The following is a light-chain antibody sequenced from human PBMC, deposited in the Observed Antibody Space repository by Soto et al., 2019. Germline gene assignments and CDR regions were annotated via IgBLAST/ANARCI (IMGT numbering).Light chain of an antibody. V-gene: IGKV3-20*01. CDR3: QQYVRVPWT. CDR1: QSVTSSY. J-gene: IGKJ1*01. Sequence: EIVLTQSPGTLSLSPGERATLSCRASQSVTSSYLAWYQQKPGQAPRLVMYGASIRTSGIPDRFSGSGSGTDFTLTISRLEPEDFAVYYCQQYVRVPWTFGQGTKVDIK. CDR2: GAS.